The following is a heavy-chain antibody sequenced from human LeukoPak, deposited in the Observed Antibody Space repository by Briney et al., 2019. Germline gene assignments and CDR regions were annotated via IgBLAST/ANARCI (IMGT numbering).Heavy chain of an antibody. V-gene: IGHV1-18*04. J-gene: IGHJ4*02. CDR2: ISAYNGNT. D-gene: IGHD1-26*01. CDR1: EYTFAGYY. CDR3: ARGYSGSYFHY. Sequence: ASVKVSCKASEYTFAGYYMHWVRQAPGQGLEWMGWISAYNGNTNYTQKLQGRVTMTTDTSTSTAYMELRSLRSDDTAVYYCARGYSGSYFHYWGQGTLVTVSS.